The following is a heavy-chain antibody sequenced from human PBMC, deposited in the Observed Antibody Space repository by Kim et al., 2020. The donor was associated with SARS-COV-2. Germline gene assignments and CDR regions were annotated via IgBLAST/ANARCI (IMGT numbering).Heavy chain of an antibody. CDR2: IWYDGSNK. D-gene: IGHD5-18*01. CDR3: ARSWIQLCAPLVY. CDR1: GFTFSSYG. Sequence: GGSLRLSCAASGFTFSSYGMHWVRQAPGKGLEWVAVIWYDGSNKYYADSVKGRFTISRDNSKNTLYLQRNSLRAEDTAVYCCARSWIQLCAPLVYWGQGTLVTVSS. J-gene: IGHJ4*02. V-gene: IGHV3-33*01.